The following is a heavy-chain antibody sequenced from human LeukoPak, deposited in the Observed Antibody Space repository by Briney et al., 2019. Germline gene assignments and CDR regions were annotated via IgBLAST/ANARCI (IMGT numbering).Heavy chain of an antibody. CDR2: ISGDGGST. D-gene: IGHD3-22*01. CDR3: AKDSSGYYYVFQH. J-gene: IGHJ1*01. CDR1: GFTFDDYA. Sequence: PGGSLRLSCAASGFTFDDYAMHWVRQAPGKGLEWVSLISGDGGSTYYGDSVKGRFTICRDNSKNSLCLQMNSLGTEDTALYYCAKDSSGYYYVFQHWGQGTLVTVSS. V-gene: IGHV3-43*02.